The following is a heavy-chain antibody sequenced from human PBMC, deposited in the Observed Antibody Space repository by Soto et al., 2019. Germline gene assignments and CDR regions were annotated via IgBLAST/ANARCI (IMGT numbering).Heavy chain of an antibody. D-gene: IGHD2-15*01. V-gene: IGHV1-2*04. Sequence: QVQLVQSGAEVKKPGASVKVSCKASGYTFTGYYMHWVRQAPGQGLEWMGWINPNSGGTYYAQKFQGWVTMTRDTSISTAYMELSRLRSDDTAVYYCARMGSCSLWRGCGMDVWGQGTTVTVSS. J-gene: IGHJ6*02. CDR2: INPNSGGT. CDR1: GYTFTGYY. CDR3: ARMGSCSLWRGCGMDV.